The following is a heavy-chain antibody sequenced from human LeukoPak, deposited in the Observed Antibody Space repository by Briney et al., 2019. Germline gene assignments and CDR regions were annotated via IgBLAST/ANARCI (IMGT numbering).Heavy chain of an antibody. CDR1: GFTFSSYS. J-gene: IGHJ6*03. CDR3: ARDSRGNNAVGGVTPRMDV. Sequence: NPGGSLRLSCAASGFTFSSYSMNWVRQAPGKGLEWVSSISSSSSYIYYADSVKGRFTISRDNAKNSMYLQMNSLRVEDTALYYCARDSRGNNAVGGVTPRMDVWGKGTTVTVSS. V-gene: IGHV3-21*01. D-gene: IGHD3-16*01. CDR2: ISSSSSYI.